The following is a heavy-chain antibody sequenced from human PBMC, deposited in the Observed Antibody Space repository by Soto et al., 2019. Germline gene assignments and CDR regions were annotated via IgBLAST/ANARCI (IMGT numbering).Heavy chain of an antibody. V-gene: IGHV3-30*18. CDR3: AKDRTTGYCSSTSCYGPYYYYYGMDV. CDR2: ISYDGSNK. D-gene: IGHD2-2*01. Sequence: GGSLRLSCAASGFTFSSYGMHWVRQAPGKGLEWVAVISYDGSNKYYADSVKGRFTISRDNSKNTLYLQMNSLRAEDTAVYYCAKDRTTGYCSSTSCYGPYYYYYGMDVWGQGTTVTVSS. CDR1: GFTFSSYG. J-gene: IGHJ6*02.